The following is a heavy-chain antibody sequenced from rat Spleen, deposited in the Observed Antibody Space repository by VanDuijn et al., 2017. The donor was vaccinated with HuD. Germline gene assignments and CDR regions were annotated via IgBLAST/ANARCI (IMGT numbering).Heavy chain of an antibody. V-gene: IGHV2-72*01. D-gene: IGHD1-1*01. J-gene: IGHJ2*01. CDR2: IWAGGGI. CDR3: ARHDYSGDVDFEY. CDR1: GFSLTSYG. Sequence: QVQLKESGPDLVQPSQTLSLTCTVSGFSLTSYGVSWVRQPPGKSLVWMGTIWAGGGINYNSAVQSRLSISRDTSKSQVFLKMNSLQPEDTGTYYCARHDYSGDVDFEYWGQGVRVTVSS.